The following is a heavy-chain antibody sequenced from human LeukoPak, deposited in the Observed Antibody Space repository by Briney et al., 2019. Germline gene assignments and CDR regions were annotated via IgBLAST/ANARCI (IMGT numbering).Heavy chain of an antibody. CDR2: ISSSGSTI. D-gene: IGHD2-15*01. CDR3: ASEVVVAATDAFDI. CDR1: GFTFSDYY. V-gene: IGHV3-11*01. J-gene: IGHJ3*02. Sequence: GGPLRLSCAASGFTFSDYYMSWIRQAPGKGLEWVSYISSSGSTIYYADSVKGRFTISRDNAKNSLYLQMNSLRAEDTAVYYCASEVVVAATDAFDIWGQGTMVTVSS.